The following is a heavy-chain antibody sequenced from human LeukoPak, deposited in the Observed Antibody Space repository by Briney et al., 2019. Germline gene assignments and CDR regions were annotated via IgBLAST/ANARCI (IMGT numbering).Heavy chain of an antibody. CDR3: ARDTAGIGVDY. V-gene: IGHV3-23*01. J-gene: IGHJ4*02. Sequence: AGSLTLSCAASGFTFSSYAMSWVRQAPGKGLEWVSAISGSGGSTNHADSLKGRFTISRDNAKNSLYLQMNSLRAEDTAVYHCARDTAGIGVDYWGQGTLGTVSS. CDR2: ISGSGGST. D-gene: IGHD3-16*01. CDR1: GFTFSSYA.